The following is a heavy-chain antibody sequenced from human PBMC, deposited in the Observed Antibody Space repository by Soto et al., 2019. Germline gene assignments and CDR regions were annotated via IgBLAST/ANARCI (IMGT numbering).Heavy chain of an antibody. CDR3: ARDKDRLQLGGNYYYIMDV. D-gene: IGHD1-1*01. CDR1: GGTFSESA. Sequence: QVQLVQAGAEVKKPGSSVKVSCKASGGTFSESAISWVRQAPVQVLEWMGGIIPIFRTPDYAQKFQGRVTITADEPTSTAYMELSGVRAEDTAMYYCARDKDRLQLGGNYYYIMDVWGQGTTVIVSS. V-gene: IGHV1-69*12. CDR2: IIPIFRTP. J-gene: IGHJ6*02.